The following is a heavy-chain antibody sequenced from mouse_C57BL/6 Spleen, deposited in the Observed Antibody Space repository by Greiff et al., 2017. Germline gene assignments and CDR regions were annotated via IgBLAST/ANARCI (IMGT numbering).Heavy chain of an antibody. Sequence: QVQLKQSGPELVKPGASVKISCKASGYAFSSSWMNWVKQRPGKGLEWIGRIYPGDGDTNYNGKFKGKATLTADKSSSTAYMQLSSLTSEDSAVYFCARSYHYGSTWFAYWGQGTLVTVSA. D-gene: IGHD1-1*01. CDR3: ARSYHYGSTWFAY. J-gene: IGHJ3*01. CDR1: GYAFSSSW. CDR2: IYPGDGDT. V-gene: IGHV1-82*01.